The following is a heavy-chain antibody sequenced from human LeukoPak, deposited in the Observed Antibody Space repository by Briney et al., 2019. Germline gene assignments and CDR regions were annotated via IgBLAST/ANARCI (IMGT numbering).Heavy chain of an antibody. Sequence: ASVKVSCKASGYTFTGYYMHWVRQAPGQGLEWMGWINPNSGGTNYAQKFQGRVTMTRDTSISTAYMELSRLRSDDTAMYYCAREYDSSGYTHYDAFDIWGQGTMVTVSS. CDR1: GYTFTGYY. D-gene: IGHD3-22*01. CDR2: INPNSGGT. V-gene: IGHV1-2*02. CDR3: AREYDSSGYTHYDAFDI. J-gene: IGHJ3*02.